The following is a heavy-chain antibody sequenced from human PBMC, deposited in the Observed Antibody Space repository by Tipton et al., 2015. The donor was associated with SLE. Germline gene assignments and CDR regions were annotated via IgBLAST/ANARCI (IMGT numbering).Heavy chain of an antibody. CDR3: ASDSSGYLDAFDI. V-gene: IGHV3-30*02. J-gene: IGHJ3*02. CDR1: GFTFSSYG. D-gene: IGHD3-22*01. Sequence: SLRLSCAASGFTFSSYGMHWVRQAPGKGLEWVAFIRYDGSNKYYADSVKGRFTISRDNSKNTLYLQMSSLRAEDTAVYYCASDSSGYLDAFDIWGQGTMVTVSS. CDR2: IRYDGSNK.